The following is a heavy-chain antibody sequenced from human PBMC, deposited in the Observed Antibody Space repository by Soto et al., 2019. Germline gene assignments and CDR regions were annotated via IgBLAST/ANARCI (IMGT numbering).Heavy chain of an antibody. V-gene: IGHV4-61*08. J-gene: IGHJ5*02. D-gene: IGHD5-18*01. CDR3: TRVATAVPS. Sequence: PSETLSLTCTVSGGSVSSAGYYWSWIRQPPGKELEWIGNIYYRGTTNYNPSLQGRVTMSIDTSKNQFSLMLTSVTAADTAVYYCTRVATAVPSWGRGVLVTVSS. CDR2: IYYRGTT. CDR1: GGSVSSAGYY.